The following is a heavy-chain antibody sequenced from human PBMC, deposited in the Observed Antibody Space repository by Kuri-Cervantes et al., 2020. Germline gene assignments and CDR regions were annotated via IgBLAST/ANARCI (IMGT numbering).Heavy chain of an antibody. CDR2: IYYSGST. Sequence: SETLSLTCTVSGGSISSGGYYWSWIRQPPGKGLEWIGYIYYSGSTYYNPSLKSRVTISVDTSKNQFSLKLSSVTAADTAVYYCARDHRTRNVLRYFDWLRGDSFDYWGQGTLVTVSS. CDR1: GGSISSGGYY. CDR3: ARDHRTRNVLRYFDWLRGDSFDY. J-gene: IGHJ4*02. D-gene: IGHD3-9*01. V-gene: IGHV4-31*03.